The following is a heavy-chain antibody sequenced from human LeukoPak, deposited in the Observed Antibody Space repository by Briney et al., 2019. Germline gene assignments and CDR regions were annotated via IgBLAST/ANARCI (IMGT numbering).Heavy chain of an antibody. J-gene: IGHJ5*02. Sequence: GGSLRLSCAASGFTFSSYAMSWVRQAPGKGLEWVSCISRSSSYIYYADSVKGRFTISRDNAKNSLFLQMNSLRAEDTAVYYCARDLGQYYDTSDNWFDPWGQGTLVTVSS. CDR1: GFTFSSYA. CDR2: ISRSSSYI. V-gene: IGHV3-21*01. D-gene: IGHD3-22*01. CDR3: ARDLGQYYDTSDNWFDP.